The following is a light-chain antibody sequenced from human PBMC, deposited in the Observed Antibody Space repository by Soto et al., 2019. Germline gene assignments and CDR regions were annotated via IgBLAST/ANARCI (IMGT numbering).Light chain of an antibody. CDR2: AAS. Sequence: DIQMTQSPSSLSASVGDTVTITCRASQGISNYLAWYQQKPGQVPNRLIYAASTLQSGVPSRLSGSGSGTDFTITISSLRPTDVATYYCQKYNNAPRTFGQGTKVEI. CDR3: QKYNNAPRT. CDR1: QGISNY. J-gene: IGKJ1*01. V-gene: IGKV1-27*01.